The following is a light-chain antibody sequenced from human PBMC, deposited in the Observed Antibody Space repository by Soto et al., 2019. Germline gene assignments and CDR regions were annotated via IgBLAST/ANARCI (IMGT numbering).Light chain of an antibody. CDR3: QQYNGLPTWT. J-gene: IGKJ1*01. CDR1: QNIYIW. V-gene: IGKV1-5*03. Sequence: DLQMAQSPSTLSASVGDRVTITCRASQNIYIWLAWYQKKPGKAPNLLIYKAPTLQSGVPSRFSGTGSGTEFTLTITSLQPDDSATYYCQQYNGLPTWTFGQGTKVDIK. CDR2: KAP.